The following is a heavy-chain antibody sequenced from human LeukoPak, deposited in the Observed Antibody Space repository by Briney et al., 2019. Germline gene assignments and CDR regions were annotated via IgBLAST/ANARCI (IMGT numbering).Heavy chain of an antibody. D-gene: IGHD2-2*01. J-gene: IGHJ4*02. CDR3: ARGGGYQLPHPIACDY. CDR1: GFTFSSYS. Sequence: PGGSLRLSCAASGFTFSSYSMNWVRQAPGKGLEWVSYISSSSSTIHYADSVKRRFTISRDNAKNSLYLQMNSLRDEDTGVYYCARGGGYQLPHPIACDYWGQGTLVTVSS. CDR2: ISSSSSTI. V-gene: IGHV3-48*02.